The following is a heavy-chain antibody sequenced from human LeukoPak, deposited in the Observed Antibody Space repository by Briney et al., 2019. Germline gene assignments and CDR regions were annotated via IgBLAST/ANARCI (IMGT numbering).Heavy chain of an antibody. J-gene: IGHJ6*02. CDR2: TYYRSKWYN. CDR3: ASGEYSSGSLGLYGMDV. D-gene: IGHD6-19*01. CDR1: GDSVSSNSAA. V-gene: IGHV6-1*01. Sequence: SQTLSLTCALSGDSVSSNSAAWNWIRQSPSRGLELLGSTYYRSKWYNDYAVSVKSRITINPDTSKNQFSLQLNSVTPEDTAVYYCASGEYSSGSLGLYGMDVWGQGTTVTVSS.